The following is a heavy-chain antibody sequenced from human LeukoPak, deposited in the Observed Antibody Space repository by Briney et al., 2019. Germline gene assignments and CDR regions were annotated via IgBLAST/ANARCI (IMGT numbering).Heavy chain of an antibody. J-gene: IGHJ3*01. CDR1: GFNFGDFA. Sequence: GGPLRLSCTVSGFNFGDFAMSWVRQAPGKGREWLGFIRSTIYGGTTDYAASVKARFTISRDDSKSIAYLQMNSLKTEDTAMYYCTRDYPASFDVWGQGTLVTVSS. V-gene: IGHV3-49*04. CDR3: TRDYPASFDV. CDR2: IRSTIYGGTT.